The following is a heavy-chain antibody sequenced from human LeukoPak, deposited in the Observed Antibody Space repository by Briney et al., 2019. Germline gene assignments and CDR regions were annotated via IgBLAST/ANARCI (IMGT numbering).Heavy chain of an antibody. Sequence: ASVKVSCKASGYTFTGYYMHWVRQAPGQGLEWMGWINPHSGGTDHAQKFQGRVTMTRDTSISTAYMELSRLRSDDTAVYYCARVRYRLAETYIDYWGQGTLVTVSS. J-gene: IGHJ4*02. D-gene: IGHD3-16*01. CDR1: GYTFTGYY. CDR3: ARVRYRLAETYIDY. V-gene: IGHV1-2*02. CDR2: INPHSGGT.